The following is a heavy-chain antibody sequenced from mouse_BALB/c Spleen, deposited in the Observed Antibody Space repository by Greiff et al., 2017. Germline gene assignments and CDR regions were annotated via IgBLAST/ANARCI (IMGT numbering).Heavy chain of an antibody. CDR1: GFTFSSYG. Sequence: EVKVVESGGGLVQPGGSLKLSCAASGFTFSSYGMSWVRQTPDKRLELVATINSNGGSTYYPDSVKGRFTISRDNAKNTLYLQMSSLKSEDTAMYYCARVYDYDAMDYWGQGTSVTVSS. V-gene: IGHV5-6-3*01. CDR3: ARVYDYDAMDY. CDR2: INSNGGST. J-gene: IGHJ4*01. D-gene: IGHD2-3*01.